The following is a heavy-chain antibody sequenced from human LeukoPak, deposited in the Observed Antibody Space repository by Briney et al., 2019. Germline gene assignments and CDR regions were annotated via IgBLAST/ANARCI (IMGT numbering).Heavy chain of an antibody. D-gene: IGHD5-12*01. Sequence: KGLEVVSAISFHCLSTFYSDSVKRRFSISRDNPKNTLYLQMNTLRAEDSAVYYCSRFNSGWWGQGTLVTVSS. V-gene: IGHV3-23*01. CDR2: ISFHCLST. J-gene: IGHJ4*02. CDR3: SRFNSGW.